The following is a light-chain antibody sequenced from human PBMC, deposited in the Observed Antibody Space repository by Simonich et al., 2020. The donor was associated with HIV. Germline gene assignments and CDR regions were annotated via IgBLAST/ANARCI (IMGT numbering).Light chain of an antibody. CDR3: YSAADNMGV. CDR1: VLAKKY. CDR2: KDS. Sequence: SYELTQPSSVSVSPGQTARITCSGDVLAKKYARWFQQKPGQAPVVVIYKDSERPSGIPGRFSGSSSGTTVTLTISGAQVEDEADYYCYSAADNMGVFGGGTKLTVL. V-gene: IGLV3-27*01. J-gene: IGLJ3*02.